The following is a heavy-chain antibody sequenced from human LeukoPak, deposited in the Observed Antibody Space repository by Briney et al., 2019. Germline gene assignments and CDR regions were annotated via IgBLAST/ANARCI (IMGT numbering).Heavy chain of an antibody. CDR3: ARAISYSSGWPGYLDY. CDR2: IYPGDSDT. CDR1: GYSFATYW. J-gene: IGHJ4*02. V-gene: IGHV5-51*01. Sequence: GESLKISCRGSGYSFATYWIGWVRQMPGKGLEWMGIIYPGDSDTRYSPSFQGHVTISADNSISTAYLQWSSLKASDTAMYYCARAISYSSGWPGYLDYWGQGTLVTVSS. D-gene: IGHD6-19*01.